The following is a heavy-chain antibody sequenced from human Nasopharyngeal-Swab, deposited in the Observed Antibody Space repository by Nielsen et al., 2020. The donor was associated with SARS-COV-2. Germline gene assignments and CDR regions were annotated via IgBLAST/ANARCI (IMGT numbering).Heavy chain of an antibody. CDR3: AKDSYSSSWGPHCYFDL. J-gene: IGHJ2*01. D-gene: IGHD6-13*01. Sequence: SLKISCAASGFTFNDYAMHWVRQAPGKGLEWVSGISWNSGSIGYADSVKGRFTISRDNAKNSLYLQMNSLRAEDTALYYCAKDSYSSSWGPHCYFDLWGRGTLVTVSS. CDR1: GFTFNDYA. V-gene: IGHV3-9*01. CDR2: ISWNSGSI.